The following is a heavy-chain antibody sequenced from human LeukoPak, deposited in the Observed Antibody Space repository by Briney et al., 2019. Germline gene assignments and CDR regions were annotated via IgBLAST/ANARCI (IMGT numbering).Heavy chain of an antibody. D-gene: IGHD4-17*01. CDR3: ARKRGDNYGDDKNVYYYYGMDV. Sequence: GGSLRLSCAAPGFTFSDYYMSWIRQAPGKGLEWVSYISSSGSTIYYADSVKGRFTISRDNAKNSLYLQMNSLRAEDTAVYYCARKRGDNYGDDKNVYYYYGMDVWGQGTTVTVSS. J-gene: IGHJ6*02. V-gene: IGHV3-11*01. CDR1: GFTFSDYY. CDR2: ISSSGSTI.